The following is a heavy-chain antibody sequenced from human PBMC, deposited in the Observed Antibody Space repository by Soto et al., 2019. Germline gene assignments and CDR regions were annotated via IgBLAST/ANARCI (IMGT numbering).Heavy chain of an antibody. V-gene: IGHV3-30*18. D-gene: IGHD3-10*01. Sequence: GGSLRLSCAASGFTFSSNVMHWVRQAPGKGMEWVALISYDGNNKYYADSVKGRFTISRDNSKNTLYLQMNSLRAEDTAVYYCAKAPGSRLPGYYYGMDVWGQGTAVTVSS. CDR3: AKAPGSRLPGYYYGMDV. J-gene: IGHJ6*02. CDR2: ISYDGNNK. CDR1: GFTFSSNV.